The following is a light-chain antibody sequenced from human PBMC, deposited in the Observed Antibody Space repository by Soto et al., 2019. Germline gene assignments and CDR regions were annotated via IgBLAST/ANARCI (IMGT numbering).Light chain of an antibody. J-gene: IGKJ1*01. CDR1: QSVSSD. CDR2: GAS. CDR3: QQYDNFPFS. Sequence: EIGLTHATGSLSDTHGERATLSCRASQSVSSDLAWYQQKPGQAPRLLIYGASNRETGIPARFSGSGSGTEFTLTISCLQSEDFALYYCQQYDNFPFSFGEGTKVDIK. V-gene: IGKV3-15*01.